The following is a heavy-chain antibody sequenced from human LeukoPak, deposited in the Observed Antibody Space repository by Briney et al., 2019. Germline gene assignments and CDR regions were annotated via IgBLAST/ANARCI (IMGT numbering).Heavy chain of an antibody. CDR3: AKDGGRAAAGTVDS. Sequence: GGSLRLSCAASGFIFSFYCMHWVRQAPGKGPMWVSRICPDGTGISYADSVKARFTTSRDNAKNTVYLQINSLRADDTAVFYCAKDGGRAAAGTVDSWGQGALVTVSS. CDR2: ICPDGTGI. CDR1: GFIFSFYC. J-gene: IGHJ4*02. D-gene: IGHD6-13*01. V-gene: IGHV3-74*01.